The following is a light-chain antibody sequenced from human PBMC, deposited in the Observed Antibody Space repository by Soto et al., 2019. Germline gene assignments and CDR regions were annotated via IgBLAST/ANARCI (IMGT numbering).Light chain of an antibody. J-gene: IGLJ1*01. CDR2: SDD. CDR3: AAWNDNLNGPSYV. V-gene: IGLV1-44*01. CDR1: SSNIGSNA. Sequence: QSVLTQPPSASGTPGQTVTISCSGSSSNIGSNAVNWYQQVPGTAPKLLIYSDDQRPSGVPDRFSGSKSGTSASLAISGLQSEDEADYICAAWNDNLNGPSYVFGTGTKVTVL.